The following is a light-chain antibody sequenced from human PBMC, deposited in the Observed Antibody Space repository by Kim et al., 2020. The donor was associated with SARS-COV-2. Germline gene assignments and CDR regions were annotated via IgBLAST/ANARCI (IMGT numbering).Light chain of an antibody. CDR2: GKN. CDR3: NSRDSSGNHLVV. Sequence: SSELTQDSAVSVALGQTVRITCQGDSLRSYYASWYQQKPGQAPVLVIYGKNNRPSGIPDRFSGSSSGNTASLTITGAQAEDEADYYCNSRDSSGNHLVVF. V-gene: IGLV3-19*01. CDR1: SLRSYY. J-gene: IGLJ2*01.